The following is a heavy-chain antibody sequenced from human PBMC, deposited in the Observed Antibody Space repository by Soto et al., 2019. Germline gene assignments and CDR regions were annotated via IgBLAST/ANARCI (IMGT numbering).Heavy chain of an antibody. V-gene: IGHV4-59*01. J-gene: IGHJ4*02. D-gene: IGHD3-22*01. Sequence: PSETLSLTCTVSGGSISSYYWSWIRQPPGKGLEWIGYIYYSGSTNYNPSLKSRVTISVDTSKNQFSLKLSSVTAADTAVYYCARTTNYYDSSAFGYWGQGTLVTVSS. CDR2: IYYSGST. CDR1: GGSISSYY. CDR3: ARTTNYYDSSAFGY.